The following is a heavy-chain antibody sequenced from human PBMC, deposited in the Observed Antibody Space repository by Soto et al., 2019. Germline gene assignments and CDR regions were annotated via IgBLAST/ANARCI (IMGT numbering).Heavy chain of an antibody. J-gene: IGHJ4*02. D-gene: IGHD3-22*01. V-gene: IGHV4-34*01. CDR2: INHSGST. Sequence: SETLSLTCAVYGGSFSGYYWSWIRQPPGKGLEWIGEINHSGSTNYDPSLKSRVTISVDTSKNQFSLKLSSVTAADTAVYYCARGPSSGPDYWGQGTLVTVSS. CDR3: ARGPSSGPDY. CDR1: GGSFSGYY.